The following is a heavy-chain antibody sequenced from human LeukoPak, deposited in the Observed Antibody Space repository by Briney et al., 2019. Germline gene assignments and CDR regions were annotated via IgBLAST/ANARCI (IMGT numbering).Heavy chain of an antibody. CDR1: GFTFSSYS. CDR2: ISSNSCYI. D-gene: IGHD2-15*01. V-gene: IGHV3-21*01. CDR3: ASLGSGYCSGGSCSIDY. Sequence: PGGPVSLFCAASGFTFSSYSMNWVRQAPGKGLEWVSSISSNSCYIYYADSVKGRFTISRDNAKNSLYLQMNSLRAEDTAVYYCASLGSGYCSGGSCSIDYWGQGTLVTVSS. J-gene: IGHJ4*02.